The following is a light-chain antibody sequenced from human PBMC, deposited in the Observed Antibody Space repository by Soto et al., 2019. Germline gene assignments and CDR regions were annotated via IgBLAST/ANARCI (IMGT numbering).Light chain of an antibody. J-gene: IGLJ2*01. V-gene: IGLV4-69*01. CDR2: LNSDGSH. CDR3: QTLGPGTRV. CDR1: SGHSSYA. Sequence: QSVLTQSPSASASLGASVKLTCTLSSGHSSYAIAWHQQQPEKGPRYLMKLNSDGSHRKGDGISDRFSGSSSGVERYLTISTLQSEEDATYYYQTLGPGTRVFGGGTQVTAL.